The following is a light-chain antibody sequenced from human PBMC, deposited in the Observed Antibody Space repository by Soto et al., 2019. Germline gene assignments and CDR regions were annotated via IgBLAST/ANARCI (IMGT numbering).Light chain of an antibody. Sequence: EIVLTQSPATVSVSPGEGATLSCWASQSVGTSVAWYQQKTGQAPRLLIYGASTRATGVPARFSGSGSGTDFTLTIASLQSEDFGVYYCQQYNAWPTPFGQGTKVDI. CDR2: GAS. CDR1: QSVGTS. CDR3: QQYNAWPTP. V-gene: IGKV3-15*01. J-gene: IGKJ1*01.